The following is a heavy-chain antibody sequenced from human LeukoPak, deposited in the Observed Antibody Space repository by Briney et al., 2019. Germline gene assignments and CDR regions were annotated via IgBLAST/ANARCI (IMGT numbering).Heavy chain of an antibody. J-gene: IGHJ4*02. CDR2: SSPGDSDA. CDR3: ARQGSMVTLDY. CDR1: GYSFTNNW. V-gene: IGHV5-51*01. D-gene: IGHD4/OR15-4a*01. Sequence: GESLKISCKGSGYSFTNNWIAWVRQMPGKGLEGMGISSPGDSDARYSPSFQGHVTLSVDKSISTAYLQWSSLKASDTAMYYCARQGSMVTLDYWGQGTLVTVSS.